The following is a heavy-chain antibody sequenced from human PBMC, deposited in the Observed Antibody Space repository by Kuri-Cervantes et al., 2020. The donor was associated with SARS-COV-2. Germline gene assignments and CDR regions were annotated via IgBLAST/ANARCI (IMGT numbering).Heavy chain of an antibody. D-gene: IGHD3-3*01. CDR1: VGTFSSYA. J-gene: IGHJ3*02. V-gene: IGHV1-69*05. CDR2: IIPIFGTA. Sequence: SVKVSCKASVGTFSSYAISWVRQAPGQGLEWMGGIIPIFGTANYAQKFQGRVTMTRDTSTSTVYMELSSLRSEDTAVYYCARDFRGRVTIFEGSYSLSPAFDIWGQGTMVTVSS. CDR3: ARDFRGRVTIFEGSYSLSPAFDI.